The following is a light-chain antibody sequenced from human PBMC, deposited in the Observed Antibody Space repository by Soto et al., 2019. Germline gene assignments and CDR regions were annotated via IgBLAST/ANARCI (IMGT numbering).Light chain of an antibody. J-gene: IGKJ5*01. CDR1: QGISSY. CDR2: AAS. CDR3: QQLTSYPIT. Sequence: LDLSTSAVSRAGEERSTRKWPASQGISSYLAWYQKKPGKAPKLLIYAASTLQSGVPSRFSGSAAGTEFTLTISSLQPEDFATYSFQQLTSYPITFGEGTRLEIK. V-gene: IGKV1-9*01.